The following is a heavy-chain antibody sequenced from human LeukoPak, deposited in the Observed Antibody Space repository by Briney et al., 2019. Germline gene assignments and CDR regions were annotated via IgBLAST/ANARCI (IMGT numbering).Heavy chain of an antibody. CDR1: GDSISSYF. D-gene: IGHD6-19*01. CDR2: IYSSGST. CDR3: ARAGVQWQRPRDYYYYYMDV. Sequence: PSETLSLTCTVSGDSISSYFWTWIRQPPGKGLEWIGRIYSSGSTNYNPSLKSRVTISVDKSRNQFSLQLSSVTAADTAVYYCARAGVQWQRPRDYYYYYMDVWRKGSTVTVSS. V-gene: IGHV4-4*07. J-gene: IGHJ6*03.